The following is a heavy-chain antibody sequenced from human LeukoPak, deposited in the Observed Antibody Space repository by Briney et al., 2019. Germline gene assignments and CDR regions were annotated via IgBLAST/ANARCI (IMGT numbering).Heavy chain of an antibody. CDR1: GYTFTGYY. CDR2: INPNSGGT. Sequence: ASVKVSCKASGYTFTGYYMHWVRQAPGQGLEWMGWINPNSGGTTYAQKFQGRVTMTRDTSISTAYMELSRLRSDDTAVYYCARDPPGDHGGNSGGGFYYYGMDVWGQGTTVTVSS. J-gene: IGHJ6*02. D-gene: IGHD4-23*01. CDR3: ARDPPGDHGGNSGGGFYYYGMDV. V-gene: IGHV1-2*02.